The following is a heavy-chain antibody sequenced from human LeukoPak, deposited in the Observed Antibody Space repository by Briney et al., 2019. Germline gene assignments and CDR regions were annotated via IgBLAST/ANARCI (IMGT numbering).Heavy chain of an antibody. Sequence: GGSLRLSCPASGFTFRSHGMFWVRQAPGKGLEWVSSISGSGTDTYYADSVKGRFTISRDNSKNTLYLQMNSLRAEDTAVYYCAKDLRWGDGYTNFDYWGQGTLVTVSS. V-gene: IGHV3-23*01. CDR1: GFTFRSHG. D-gene: IGHD5-24*01. CDR3: AKDLRWGDGYTNFDY. CDR2: ISGSGTDT. J-gene: IGHJ4*02.